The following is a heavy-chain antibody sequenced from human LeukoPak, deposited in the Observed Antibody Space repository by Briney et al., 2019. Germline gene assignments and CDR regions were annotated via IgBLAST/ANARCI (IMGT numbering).Heavy chain of an antibody. CDR1: AFTFRSYW. Sequence: PGGSLRLSCAASAFTFRSYWMTWVRQAPGKGLEWVANIKEDGSEKYYVDSVKGRFTISRDNAKNSLYLQMNSLRVNDTAVYYCARGGFSSSWYISRDYWGQGTLVTVSS. CDR3: ARGGFSSSWYISRDY. CDR2: IKEDGSEK. D-gene: IGHD6-13*01. V-gene: IGHV3-7*01. J-gene: IGHJ4*02.